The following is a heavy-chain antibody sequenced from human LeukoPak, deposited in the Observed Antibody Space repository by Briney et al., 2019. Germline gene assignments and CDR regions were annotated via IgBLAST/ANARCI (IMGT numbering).Heavy chain of an antibody. D-gene: IGHD5-24*01. J-gene: IGHJ4*02. CDR1: GFTFSSYG. Sequence: SLRLSCAASGFTFSSYGMHWVRQAPGKGLEWVSGISWNSGSIGYADSVKGRFTISRDNAKNSLYLQMNSLRAEDTALYYCAKDMKDGYNSFDYWGQGTLVTVSS. CDR2: ISWNSGSI. V-gene: IGHV3-9*01. CDR3: AKDMKDGYNSFDY.